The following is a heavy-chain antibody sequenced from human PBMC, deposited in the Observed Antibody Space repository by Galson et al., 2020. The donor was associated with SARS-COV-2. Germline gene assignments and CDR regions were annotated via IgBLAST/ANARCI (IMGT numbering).Heavy chain of an antibody. Sequence: GESLKISCAASGFTFSDHYMDWVRQSPEKGLEWVGRIRNKANSYFTEYAASMAGRVTVSRDDSRNLVFLEMNSLTSEDTAVYYCVRIHLGDLPYKYFDSWGQGTLVTVSS. D-gene: IGHD3-16*02. V-gene: IGHV3-72*01. J-gene: IGHJ4*02. CDR3: VRIHLGDLPYKYFDS. CDR2: IRNKANSYFT. CDR1: GFTFSDHY.